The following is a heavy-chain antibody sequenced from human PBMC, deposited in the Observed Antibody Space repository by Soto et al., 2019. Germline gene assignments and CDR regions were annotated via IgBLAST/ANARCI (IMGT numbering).Heavy chain of an antibody. D-gene: IGHD5-18*01. CDR2: ISYGGCT. CDR3: SRGILV. J-gene: IGHJ4*02. Sequence: QVQLQESGPGLVKPSQTLSLTCTVSGGSINSGGYCWSWIRQPPGKGLDWIGFISYGGCTSYNPSLQGRVTISVDTSKNPFSLRLTSVTAADTAVYYWSRGILVWGQGALSTVSS. CDR1: GGSINSGGYC. V-gene: IGHV4-31*03.